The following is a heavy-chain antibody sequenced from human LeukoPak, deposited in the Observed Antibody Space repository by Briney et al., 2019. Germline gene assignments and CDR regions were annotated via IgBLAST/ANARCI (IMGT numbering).Heavy chain of an antibody. J-gene: IGHJ4*02. Sequence: GGSLRLSCAVSGFTFSSYAMHWVRQAPGKGLEWVAVISFDESNKYYADSVKGRFTISRDNSKNTLYLQMNSLRAEDTAVYYCARGPSGYHNTGGQGTLVTVSP. CDR2: ISFDESNK. CDR3: ARGPSGYHNT. CDR1: GFTFSSYA. D-gene: IGHD5-12*01. V-gene: IGHV3-30*04.